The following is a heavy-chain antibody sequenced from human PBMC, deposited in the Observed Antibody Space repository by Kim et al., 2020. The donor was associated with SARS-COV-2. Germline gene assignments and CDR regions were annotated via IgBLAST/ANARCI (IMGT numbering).Heavy chain of an antibody. Sequence: SQNFQGRVTFTRDKSATTAYMELTSLTFKDTAVYYCAREGSGSYNWLDPWGQGTLVTVSS. V-gene: IGHV1-3*01. CDR3: AREGSGSYNWLDP. J-gene: IGHJ5*02. D-gene: IGHD3-10*01.